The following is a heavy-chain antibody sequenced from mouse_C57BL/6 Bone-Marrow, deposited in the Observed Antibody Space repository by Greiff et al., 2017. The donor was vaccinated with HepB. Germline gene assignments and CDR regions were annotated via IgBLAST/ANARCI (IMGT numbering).Heavy chain of an antibody. CDR1: GYTFTSYW. CDR3: AGEENSSGYVAWVAY. V-gene: IGHV1-55*01. D-gene: IGHD3-2*02. J-gene: IGHJ3*01. Sequence: QVQLQQPGAELVKPGASVKMSCKASGYTFTSYWITWVKQRPGQGLEWIGDIYPGSGSTNYNEKFKGKATLTVDTSSSTAYMQLRSLTSEDSAVYYCAGEENSSGYVAWVAYWGRGTVVTVSA. CDR2: IYPGSGST.